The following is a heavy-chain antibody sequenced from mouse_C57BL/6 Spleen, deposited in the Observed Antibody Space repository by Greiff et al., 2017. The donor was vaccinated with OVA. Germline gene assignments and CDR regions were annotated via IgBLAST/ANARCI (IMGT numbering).Heavy chain of an antibody. V-gene: IGHV1-64*01. CDR3: ARRDSYYAMDY. J-gene: IGHJ4*01. CDR1: GYTFTSYW. CDR2: IHPNSGST. Sequence: QVQLQQSGAELVKPGASVKLSCKASGYTFTSYWMHWVKQRPGQGLEWIGMIHPNSGSTNYNEKFKSKATLTVDKSSSTAYMQLSSLTSEDSAVYYCARRDSYYAMDYWGQGTSVTVSS. D-gene: IGHD3-3*01.